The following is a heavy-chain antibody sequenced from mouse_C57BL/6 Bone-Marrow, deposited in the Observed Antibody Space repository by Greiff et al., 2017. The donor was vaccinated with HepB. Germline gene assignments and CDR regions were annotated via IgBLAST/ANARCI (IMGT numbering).Heavy chain of an antibody. D-gene: IGHD1-1*01. CDR3: ARSYYYGSTDY. Sequence: EVQLQQSGGGLVQPGGSLSLSCAASGFTFTDYYMSWVRQPPGKALEWLGFIRNKANGYTTEYSASVKGRFTISRDNSQSILYLQMNALRAEDSATYYCARSYYYGSTDYWGQGTTLTVSS. J-gene: IGHJ2*01. CDR2: IRNKANGYTT. CDR1: GFTFTDYY. V-gene: IGHV7-3*01.